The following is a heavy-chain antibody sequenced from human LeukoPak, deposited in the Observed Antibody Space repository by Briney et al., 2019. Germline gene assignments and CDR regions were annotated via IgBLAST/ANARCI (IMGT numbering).Heavy chain of an antibody. CDR3: ARGYSSSWYWVFLF. J-gene: IGHJ4*02. Sequence: PGGSLRLSCAASGFTFSSYSMNWVRQAPGKGLEWVAVISYDGSNKYHADSVKDRFTISRDNSKNTLYLQMNSLRAEDTAVYYCARGYSSSWYWVFLFWGQGTLVTVSS. V-gene: IGHV3-30*03. CDR2: ISYDGSNK. CDR1: GFTFSSYS. D-gene: IGHD6-13*01.